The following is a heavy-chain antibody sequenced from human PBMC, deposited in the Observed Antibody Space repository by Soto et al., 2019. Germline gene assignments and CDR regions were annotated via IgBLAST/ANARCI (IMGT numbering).Heavy chain of an antibody. V-gene: IGHV3-21*01. CDR1: GFTFSSYS. J-gene: IGHJ4*02. D-gene: IGHD3-22*01. CDR3: ASEPTYYYDSSGYYPLPFDY. Sequence: GGSLRLSCAASGFTFSSYSMNWVRQAPGKGLEWVSSISSSSSYIYYADSVKGRFTISRDNAKNSLYLQVNSLRAEDTAVYYCASEPTYYYDSSGYYPLPFDYWGQGTLVTVSS. CDR2: ISSSSSYI.